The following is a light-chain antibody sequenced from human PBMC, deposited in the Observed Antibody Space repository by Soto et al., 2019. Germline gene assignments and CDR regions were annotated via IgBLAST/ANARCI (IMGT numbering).Light chain of an antibody. CDR2: GAS. J-gene: IGKJ2*01. CDR3: QQYNNWPPST. CDR1: QSVGSR. Sequence: EIVMTKSPATLSVSPGERVTLSCRASQSVGSRVAWYQQKTGHAPRLLIYGASTRATGIPARFSGSGSGTECTLAISSLQSEDFAVYFCQQYNNWPPSTFGQGTMLEVE. V-gene: IGKV3-15*01.